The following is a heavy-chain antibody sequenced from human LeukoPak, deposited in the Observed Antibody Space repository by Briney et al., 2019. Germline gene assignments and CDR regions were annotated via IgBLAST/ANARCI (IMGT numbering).Heavy chain of an antibody. D-gene: IGHD3-10*01. CDR2: MNPNSGNT. V-gene: IGHV1-8*01. CDR3: ARGGSGSYYVLY. J-gene: IGHJ4*02. Sequence: ASVKVSCKASGYTFTSYDINWVRQATGQGLEWMGWMNPNSGNTGYAQKFQGRVTMTRNTSISTAYMELSRLRSEDTAVYYCARGGSGSYYVLYWGQGTLVTVSS. CDR1: GYTFTSYD.